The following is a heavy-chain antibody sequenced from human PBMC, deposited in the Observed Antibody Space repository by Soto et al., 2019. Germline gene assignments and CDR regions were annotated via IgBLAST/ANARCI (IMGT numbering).Heavy chain of an antibody. Sequence: QVQLQESGQGLVKPSQTLSLTCTVSGGSTTSGAYYWSWIRQRPGKGLERIGYIFYRGSTLYTPSLKSRVTISIDASKNEFSLTLTSVTAADTAVHYCARGRRVTTFEYRGQGTLVTVSS. D-gene: IGHD2-21*02. CDR3: ARGRRVTTFEY. CDR1: GGSTTSGAYY. V-gene: IGHV4-31*03. CDR2: IFYRGST. J-gene: IGHJ4*02.